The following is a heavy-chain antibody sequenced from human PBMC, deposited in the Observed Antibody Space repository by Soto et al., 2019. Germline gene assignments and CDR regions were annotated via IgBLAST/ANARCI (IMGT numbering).Heavy chain of an antibody. CDR2: IIPILGIA. V-gene: IGHV1-69*02. Sequence: SLKVSCKASGGTFSSYTISWVRQAPGQGLEWMGRIIPILGIANYAQKFRGRVTITRDTSASTAYMELSSLRSEDTAVYYCARVIGGLYYFDYWGQGTLVTVSS. D-gene: IGHD3-16*02. J-gene: IGHJ4*02. CDR3: ARVIGGLYYFDY. CDR1: GGTFSSYT.